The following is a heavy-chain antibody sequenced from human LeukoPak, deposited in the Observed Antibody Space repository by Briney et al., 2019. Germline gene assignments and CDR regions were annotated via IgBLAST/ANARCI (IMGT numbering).Heavy chain of an antibody. CDR2: IYSGGST. Sequence: GGSLRLSCAASGLTLSSNYMTWVRQAPGKGLEWVSLIYSGGSTYYADSVKGRFTISRDNSKNTLYLQMNSLRAEDTAVYYCARGMVPAATWFDPWGQGTLVTVS. D-gene: IGHD2-2*01. CDR3: ARGMVPAATWFDP. J-gene: IGHJ5*02. CDR1: GLTLSSNY. V-gene: IGHV3-53*01.